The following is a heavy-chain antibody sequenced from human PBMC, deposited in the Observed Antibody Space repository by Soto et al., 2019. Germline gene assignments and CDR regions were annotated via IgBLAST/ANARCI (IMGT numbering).Heavy chain of an antibody. CDR3: ARGSALGPSWFDP. V-gene: IGHV1-69*13. CDR2: IIPIFGTA. J-gene: IGHJ5*02. CDR1: GGTFSSYA. Sequence: SVKVSCKASGGTFSSYAISWVRQAPGQGLEWMGGIIPIFGTANYAQKFQGRVTITADESTSTAYMELSSLRSEDTAVYYCARGSALGPSWFDPWVQGTLVSFSS.